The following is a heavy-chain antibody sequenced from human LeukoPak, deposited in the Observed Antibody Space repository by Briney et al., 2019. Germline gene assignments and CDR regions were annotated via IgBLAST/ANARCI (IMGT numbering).Heavy chain of an antibody. CDR1: GGSFSGYY. V-gene: IGHV4-34*09. D-gene: IGHD6-13*01. Sequence: SETLSLTCAVYGGSFSGYYWSWIRQPPGKGLEWIGYIYYSGSTYYNPSLKSRVTISVDTSKNQFSLKLSSVTAADTAVYYCSSIAAACYMDVWGKGTTVTVSS. J-gene: IGHJ6*03. CDR2: IYYSGST. CDR3: SSIAAACYMDV.